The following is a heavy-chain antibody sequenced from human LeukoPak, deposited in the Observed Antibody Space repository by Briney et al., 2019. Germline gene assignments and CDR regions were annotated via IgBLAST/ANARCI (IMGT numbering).Heavy chain of an antibody. CDR2: IIPLIGSP. D-gene: IGHD5-12*01. V-gene: IGHV1-69*06. Sequence: AVKVSCKASGGTFNPHTVTWVRQAPGRGLEWMGGIIPLIGSPNYAQRFQGRVTITADTSTTTAYMELSSLKSEDTAVYYCARALSGYGLFDYWGQGTLVTVSS. CDR1: GGTFNPHT. CDR3: ARALSGYGLFDY. J-gene: IGHJ4*02.